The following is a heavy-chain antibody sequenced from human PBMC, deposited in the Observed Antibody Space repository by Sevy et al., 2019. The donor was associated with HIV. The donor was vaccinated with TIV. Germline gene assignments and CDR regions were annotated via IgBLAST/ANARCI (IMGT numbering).Heavy chain of an antibody. CDR3: ARGGGYYISGSL. Sequence: SETLSLTCTVSGGSISNSYWSWIRQPPGKGLESIGYIYYSGSTNYNPSLKSRVTMSIDTSKNQFSLNLSSVTAADTAVYYCARGGGYYISGSLWGQGTLVTVSS. V-gene: IGHV4-59*01. CDR1: GGSISNSY. CDR2: IYYSGST. J-gene: IGHJ4*02. D-gene: IGHD3-10*01.